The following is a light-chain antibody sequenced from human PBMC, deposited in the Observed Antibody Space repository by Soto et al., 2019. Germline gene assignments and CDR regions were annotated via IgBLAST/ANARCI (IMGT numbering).Light chain of an antibody. J-gene: IGKJ1*01. CDR1: QGVSRK. CDR2: GAS. CDR3: QQYDSWPRT. V-gene: IGKV3-15*01. Sequence: DIVMTQSPATLSVAPGERVTFSCRASQGVSRKLAWYQHKPGQAPRLLISGASTGATGIPARFSGSGSGTEFTLTISSLQSEDCAIYYCQQYDSWPRTFGQGTKVEIK.